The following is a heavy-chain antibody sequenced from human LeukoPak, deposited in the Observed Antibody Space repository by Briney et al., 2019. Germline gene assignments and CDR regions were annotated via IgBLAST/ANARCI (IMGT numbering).Heavy chain of an antibody. CDR3: ARGLYYDILTGYSGYFDP. D-gene: IGHD3-9*01. Sequence: SETLSLTCAVYGGSLSGYYWSWIRQPPGKGLEWIGEINHSGSTNYNPSLKSRVTISVDTSKNQFSLRLRSVTAADTAVYYCARGLYYDILTGYSGYFDPWGQGTLVTVSS. CDR1: GGSLSGYY. CDR2: INHSGST. J-gene: IGHJ5*02. V-gene: IGHV4-34*01.